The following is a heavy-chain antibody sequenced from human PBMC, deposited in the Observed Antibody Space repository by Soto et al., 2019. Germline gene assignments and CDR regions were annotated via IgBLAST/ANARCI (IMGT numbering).Heavy chain of an antibody. CDR2: IDGSGRNT. CDR3: AKDGGSVCSGGTCYFQAPDY. CDR1: GFTFSSYA. J-gene: IGHJ4*02. D-gene: IGHD2-15*01. V-gene: IGHV3-23*01. Sequence: EVQLLESGGVLVQPGGSLRLSCAASGFTFSSYAMSWVRQAPGKGLEWVSGIDGSGRNTYYADSVKGRFTISRDNSKNTLAVQMDSLRVEDTALYYCAKDGGSVCSGGTCYFQAPDYWGQGTLVTVSS.